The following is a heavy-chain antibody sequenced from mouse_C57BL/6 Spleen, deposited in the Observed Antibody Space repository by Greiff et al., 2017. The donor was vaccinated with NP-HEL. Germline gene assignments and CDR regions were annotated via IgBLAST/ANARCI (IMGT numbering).Heavy chain of an antibody. CDR3: ARYNLRHFDY. CDR2: IRNKANGYTT. CDR1: GFTFTDYY. Sequence: EVNLVESGRGLVQPGGSLSLSCAASGFTFTDYYMSWVRQPPGKALEWLGFIRNKANGYTTEYSASVKGRFTISRDNSQSILYLQMNSLRAEDSATYYCARYNLRHFDYWGQGTTLTVSS. J-gene: IGHJ2*01. V-gene: IGHV7-3*01.